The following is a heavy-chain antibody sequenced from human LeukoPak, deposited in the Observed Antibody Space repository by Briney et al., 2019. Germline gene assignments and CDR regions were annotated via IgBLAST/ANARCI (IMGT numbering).Heavy chain of an antibody. CDR2: ISYDAGNK. CDR3: AREGVTTVTTFDY. V-gene: IGHV3-30*03. J-gene: IGHJ4*02. CDR1: GFTFSSYG. D-gene: IGHD4-17*01. Sequence: PGRSLRLSCAVSGFTFSSYGMHWVRQAPGKGLEWVAVISYDAGNKYYADSVQGRFTISRDNSKNALYLQMGSLRLEDMAVYYCAREGVTTVTTFDYWGQGTLVTVSS.